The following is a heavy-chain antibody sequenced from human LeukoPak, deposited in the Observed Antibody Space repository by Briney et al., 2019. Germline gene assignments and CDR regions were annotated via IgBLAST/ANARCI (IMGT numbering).Heavy chain of an antibody. CDR2: INHSGST. CDR3: ARHAPVIAVAGRFQH. Sequence: KPSETLSLTCAVYGGSFSGYYWSWIRQPPGKGLEWIGEINHSGSTNYNPSLKSRVTISVDTSKNQFSLKLSSVTAADTAVYYCARHAPVIAVAGRFQHWGQGTLVTVSS. D-gene: IGHD6-19*01. J-gene: IGHJ1*01. CDR1: GGSFSGYY. V-gene: IGHV4-34*01.